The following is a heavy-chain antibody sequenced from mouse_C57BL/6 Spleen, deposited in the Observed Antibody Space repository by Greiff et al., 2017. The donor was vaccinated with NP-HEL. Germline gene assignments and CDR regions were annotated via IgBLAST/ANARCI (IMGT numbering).Heavy chain of an antibody. CDR1: GFTFSSYA. Sequence: EVQLQQSGGGLVKPGGSLKLSCAASGFTFSSYAMSWVRQTPEKRLEWVATISDGGSYTYYPDKVKGRFTISRDNAKNNLYLQMSHLKSEDTAMYYCARARTGFADWGQGTLVTVSA. CDR3: ARARTGFAD. J-gene: IGHJ3*01. V-gene: IGHV5-4*01. CDR2: ISDGGSYT.